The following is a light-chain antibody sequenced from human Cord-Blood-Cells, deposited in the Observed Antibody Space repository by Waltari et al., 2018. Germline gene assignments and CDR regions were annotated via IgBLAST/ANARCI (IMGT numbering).Light chain of an antibody. CDR2: ECS. Sequence: QSALTQPAYVSGSPGQSITISCTGTSSDVGSYNLVSWYHQHPGKAPKLMIYECSKRRSGVANRFSASNSGNTASLTTSGLQAEDEADYYCCSYAGSSTYVVFGGGTKLTVL. V-gene: IGLV2-23*01. CDR3: CSYAGSSTYVV. CDR1: SSDVGSYNL. J-gene: IGLJ2*01.